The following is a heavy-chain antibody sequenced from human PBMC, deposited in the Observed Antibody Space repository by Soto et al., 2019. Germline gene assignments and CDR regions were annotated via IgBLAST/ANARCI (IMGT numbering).Heavy chain of an antibody. J-gene: IGHJ6*02. D-gene: IGHD2-15*01. Sequence: EVQLVDSGGGLVKPGGSLRLSCAASGFSVTNAWMNWVRQAPGKGLEWVGRVYTSAEGGATNYAAPVNGRFTISRDDSKNTVYLQMNSLTTEDTAVYYCTTGSVEGFWGQGTTVTVSS. V-gene: IGHV3-15*07. CDR2: VYTSAEGGAT. CDR3: TTGSVEGF. CDR1: GFSVTNAW.